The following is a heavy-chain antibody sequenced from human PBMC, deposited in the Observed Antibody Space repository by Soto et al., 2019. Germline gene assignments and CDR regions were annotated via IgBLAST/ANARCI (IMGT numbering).Heavy chain of an antibody. Sequence: PGGSLRLSCAASGFTFSSYGMHWVRQAPGKGLEWVAVIWYDGSNKYYADSVKGRFTISRDNSKNTLYLQMNSLRAEDTAVYYCARLARHNNWYCTNGVCPSDAFDIWGQGTMVTVSS. CDR1: GFTFSSYG. CDR2: IWYDGSNK. V-gene: IGHV3-33*08. J-gene: IGHJ3*02. CDR3: ARLARHNNWYCTNGVCPSDAFDI. D-gene: IGHD2-8*01.